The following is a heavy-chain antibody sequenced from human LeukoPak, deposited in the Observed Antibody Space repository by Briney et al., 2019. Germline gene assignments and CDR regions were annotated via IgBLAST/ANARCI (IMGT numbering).Heavy chain of an antibody. D-gene: IGHD3-10*01. CDR1: GGSISSSSYY. J-gene: IGHJ2*01. CDR2: IEYSGST. Sequence: SETLSLTCTVSGGSISSSSYYWGWIRQPPGKGLEWIGSIEYSGSTYYNPSLKSRVTISVDTSKNQFSLKLSSVTAADTAVYYCAREAYYYGSGSYYNWVGYFDLWGRGTLVTVSS. V-gene: IGHV4-39*07. CDR3: AREAYYYGSGSYYNWVGYFDL.